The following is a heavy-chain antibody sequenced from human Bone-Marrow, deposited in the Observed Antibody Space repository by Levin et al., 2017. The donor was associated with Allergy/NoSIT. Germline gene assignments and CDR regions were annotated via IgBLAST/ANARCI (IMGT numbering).Heavy chain of an antibody. CDR2: ISGSGSLI. Sequence: SCAASGFSFRSHEMNWFRQAPGKALEWVSFISGSGSLIYYADSVRGRFTISRDNAKNSLHLQMNSLTADDTAVYYCARALVAAVSDFWGQGTLVTVSS. CDR3: ARALVAAVSDF. CDR1: GFSFRSHE. D-gene: IGHD2-15*01. J-gene: IGHJ4*02. V-gene: IGHV3-48*03.